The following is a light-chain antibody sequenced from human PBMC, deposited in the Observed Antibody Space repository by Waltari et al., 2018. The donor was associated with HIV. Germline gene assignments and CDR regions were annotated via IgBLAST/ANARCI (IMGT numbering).Light chain of an antibody. CDR1: QNINHN. J-gene: IGKJ4*01. Sequence: TVYVSPWDSVTLSCRASQNINHNVAWFRQRPRQAPRVLMYTATQRATGVSARFTGSGSGTEFTLTINSVQSEDFGLYFCQQYHNWPLSFGGGTRMEIK. CDR3: QQYHNWPLS. CDR2: TAT. V-gene: IGKV3D-15*01.